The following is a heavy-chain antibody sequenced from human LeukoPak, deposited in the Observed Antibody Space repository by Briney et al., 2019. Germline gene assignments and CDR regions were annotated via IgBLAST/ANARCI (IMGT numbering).Heavy chain of an antibody. CDR3: ARDAVSYSSSWYTYNWFDP. CDR1: GYSISSGYY. D-gene: IGHD6-13*01. V-gene: IGHV4-38-2*02. J-gene: IGHJ5*02. CDR2: IYHSGST. Sequence: SETLSLTCTVSGYSISSGYYWGWIRQPPGKGLEWIGSIYHSGSTYYNPSLKSRVTISVDTSKNQFSLKLSSVTAADTAVYYCARDAVSYSSSWYTYNWFDPWGQGTLVTVSS.